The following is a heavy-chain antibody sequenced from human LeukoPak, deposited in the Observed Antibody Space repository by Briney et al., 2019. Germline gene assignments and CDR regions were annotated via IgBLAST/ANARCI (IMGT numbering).Heavy chain of an antibody. J-gene: IGHJ3*01. CDR1: GGSISSSRYY. CDR3: VRTRLSDHIVPAAERADDACV. Sequence: SETLSLTCTVSGGSISSSRYYWGWIRQPPGKGPEGIGSIHYSGSTYYNPPLKSRVTVSVDTSENQFSLKLSSVAAADTAVYFCVRTRLSDHIVPAAERADDACVWGQGTMVTVSS. CDR2: IHYSGST. D-gene: IGHD2-2*01. V-gene: IGHV4-39*07.